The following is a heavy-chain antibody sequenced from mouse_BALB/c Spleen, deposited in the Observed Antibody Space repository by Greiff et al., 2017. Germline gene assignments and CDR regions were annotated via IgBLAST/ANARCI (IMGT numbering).Heavy chain of an antibody. J-gene: IGHJ3*01. Sequence: EVKLVESGGGLVKPGGSLKLSCAASGFTFSDYYMYWVRQTPEKRLEWVATISDGGSYTYYPDSVKGRFTISRDNAKNNLYLQMSSLKSEDTAMYYCAREGGRAYWGQGTLVTVSA. V-gene: IGHV5-4*02. CDR1: GFTFSDYY. CDR3: AREGGRAY. CDR2: ISDGGSYT.